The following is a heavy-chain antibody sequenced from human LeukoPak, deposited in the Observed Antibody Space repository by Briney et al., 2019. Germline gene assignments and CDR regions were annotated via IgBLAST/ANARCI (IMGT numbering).Heavy chain of an antibody. D-gene: IGHD3-22*01. CDR3: ARVGANYYDSSGYYRQPYYFDY. CDR2: ISSSSSYI. J-gene: IGHJ4*02. Sequence: GGSLRLSCAASGFTFSSYSMNWVRQAPGKGLEWVSSISSSSSYIYYADSVKGRFTIPRDNAKNSLYLQMNSLRAEDTALYYCARVGANYYDSSGYYRQPYYFDYWGQGTLVTVSS. CDR1: GFTFSSYS. V-gene: IGHV3-21*04.